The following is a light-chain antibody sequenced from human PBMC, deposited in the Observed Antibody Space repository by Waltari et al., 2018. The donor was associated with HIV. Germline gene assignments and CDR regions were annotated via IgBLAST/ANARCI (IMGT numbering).Light chain of an antibody. J-gene: IGLJ3*02. CDR1: SSNIGAPYD. Sequence: QSVLTQPPSVSGAPGRSVIITCAGNSSNIGAPYDVHWYQQLQGAAPKLLISVNPNRPSAVRDRLSVSKSGTSASLAITGLQAGDEADYYGQSYDSGLRASVFGGGTKLTVL. CDR2: VNP. CDR3: QSYDSGLRASV. V-gene: IGLV1-40*01.